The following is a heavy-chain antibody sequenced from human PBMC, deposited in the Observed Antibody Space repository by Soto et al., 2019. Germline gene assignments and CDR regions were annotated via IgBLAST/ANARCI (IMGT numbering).Heavy chain of an antibody. CDR1: GYTFFDYG. D-gene: IGHD2-8*02. CDR2: VSPKSGNT. V-gene: IGHV1-18*01. Sequence: QIQLVQSGAEVKKPGASVKFSCKASGYTFFDYGVSWVRQAHVQGLEWMGWVSPKSGNTDYARKVQCRVTMTTDISTSTAYMEMRGLIADDTGVYYCARGITVSSIGTLLVWGQGTLVSVSS. CDR3: ARGITVSSIGTLLV. J-gene: IGHJ1*01.